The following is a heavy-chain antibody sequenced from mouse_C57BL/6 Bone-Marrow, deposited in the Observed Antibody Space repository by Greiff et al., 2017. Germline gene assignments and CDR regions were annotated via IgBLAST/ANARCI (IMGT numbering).Heavy chain of an antibody. V-gene: IGHV1-26*01. CDR2: INPNNGGT. CDR1: GYTFTDYY. J-gene: IGHJ1*03. D-gene: IGHD3-3*01. Sequence: VQLQQSGPELVKPGASVKISCKASGYTFTDYYMNWVKQSHGKSLEWIGDINPNNGGTSYNQKFTGKATLTVDKSSSTAYMELRSLTSEDSAVYYCARRGTSRYFDVWGTGTTVTVSS. CDR3: ARRGTSRYFDV.